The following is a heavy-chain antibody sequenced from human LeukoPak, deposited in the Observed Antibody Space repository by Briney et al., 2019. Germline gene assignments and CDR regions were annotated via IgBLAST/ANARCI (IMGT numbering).Heavy chain of an antibody. V-gene: IGHV1-69*04. J-gene: IGHJ4*02. CDR1: GGTFSSYA. D-gene: IGHD4-11*01. Sequence: SVKVSCKASGGTFSSYAISWVRQAPGQGLEWMGRIIPILGIANYAQKFQGRVTITADKSTSTAYMELSSLRSEDTAVYYCAREYSNSGWGIDYWGQGTLVTVSS. CDR2: IIPILGIA. CDR3: AREYSNSGWGIDY.